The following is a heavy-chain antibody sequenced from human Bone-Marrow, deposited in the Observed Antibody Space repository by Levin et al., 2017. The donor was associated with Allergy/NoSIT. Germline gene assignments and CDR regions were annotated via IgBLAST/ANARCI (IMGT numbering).Heavy chain of an antibody. CDR2: INHSGST. CDR1: GGSFSGYY. Sequence: SETLSLTCAVYGGSFSGYYWSWIRQPPGKGLEWIGEINHSGSTNYNPSLKSRVTISVDTSKNQFSLKLSSVTAADTAVYYCARGTRKGYAGAAAGKGTFDYWGQGTLVTVSS. CDR3: ARGTRKGYAGAAAGKGTFDY. J-gene: IGHJ4*02. V-gene: IGHV4-34*01. D-gene: IGHD6-13*01.